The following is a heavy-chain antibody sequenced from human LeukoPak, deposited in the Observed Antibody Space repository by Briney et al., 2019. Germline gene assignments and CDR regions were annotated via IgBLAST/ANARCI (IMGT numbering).Heavy chain of an antibody. CDR1: GGTFSSYA. V-gene: IGHV1-69*04. CDR2: IIPILGIA. Sequence: ASVKVSCKASGGTFSSYAISWVRQAPGQGLEWMGRIIPILGIANYAQKFQGRVTITADKSTSTAYMELSSLRSEDTAAYYCARGGSVGAAATPLDYWGQGTLVTVSS. J-gene: IGHJ4*02. CDR3: ARGGSVGAAATPLDY. D-gene: IGHD6-13*01.